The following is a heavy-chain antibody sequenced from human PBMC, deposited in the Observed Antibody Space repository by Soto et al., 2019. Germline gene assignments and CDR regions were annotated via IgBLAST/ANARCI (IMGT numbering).Heavy chain of an antibody. CDR1: GFTFSGFD. Sequence: GGSLRLSFEASGFTFSGFDMHWVRQPTGKGLEGVSNIGNAGDKYYAVSVKGRFTISRDNAKKSLSLQMNSLRAGDTAVYFCARGQELAAHFFHXWGQATKVTISX. CDR2: IGNAGDK. D-gene: IGHD2-15*01. J-gene: IGHJ4*02. V-gene: IGHV3-13*01. CDR3: ARGQELAAHFFHX.